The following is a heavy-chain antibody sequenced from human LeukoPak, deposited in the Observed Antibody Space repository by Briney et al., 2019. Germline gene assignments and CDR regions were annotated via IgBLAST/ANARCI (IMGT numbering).Heavy chain of an antibody. J-gene: IGHJ5*02. D-gene: IGHD6-13*01. CDR3: ARGRRARSSSSQNWFDP. V-gene: IGHV1-8*01. Sequence: GASVKVSCKASGYTFTSYDINWVRQATGQGLEWMGWMNPNSGNTGYAQKFQGRVTMTRNTSISTAYMELSSLRPEDTAVYYCARGRRARSSSSQNWFDPWGQGTLVTVSS. CDR2: MNPNSGNT. CDR1: GYTFTSYD.